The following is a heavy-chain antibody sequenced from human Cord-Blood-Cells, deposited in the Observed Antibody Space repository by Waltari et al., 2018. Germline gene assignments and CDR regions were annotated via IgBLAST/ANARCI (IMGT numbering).Heavy chain of an antibody. CDR2: ISSSGSTI. J-gene: IGHJ4*02. V-gene: IGHV3-48*03. CDR1: GFTISSYE. D-gene: IGHD3-10*01. CDR3: ARDGVLLWFGELFDY. Sequence: EVQLVESGGGLVQPGGSLRLSWSASGFTISSYELNWVRQAPGKGLEWVSYISSSGSTIYYADSVKGRFTISRDNAKNSLYLQMNSLRAEDTAVYYCARDGVLLWFGELFDYWGQGTLVTVSS.